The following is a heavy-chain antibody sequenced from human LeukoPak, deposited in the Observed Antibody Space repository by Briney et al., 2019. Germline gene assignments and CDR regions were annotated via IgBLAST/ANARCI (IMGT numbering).Heavy chain of an antibody. J-gene: IGHJ5*02. CDR1: GYTFTGYY. V-gene: IGHV1-2*02. D-gene: IGHD2-2*01. CDR3: AREEYGFDP. CDR2: IITKSGGT. Sequence: ASVKVSCKASGYTFTGYYMHWVRQAPGQGLEWMGWIITKSGGTNYAQKFQGRVTMTRDTSIHTAYMELSRLRSDDTAVYSCAREEYGFDPWGQGTLVTVSS.